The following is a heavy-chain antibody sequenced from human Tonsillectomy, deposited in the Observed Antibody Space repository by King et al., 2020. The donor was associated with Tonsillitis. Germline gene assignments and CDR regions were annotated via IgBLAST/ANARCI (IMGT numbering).Heavy chain of an antibody. CDR1: GFTFCSYS. CDR3: ARAQGGETAMPYDY. Sequence: VQLVESGGGLVKPGGSLRLSCAASGFTFCSYSMNWVRQAPGKGLEWVSSISSSSSYIYYADSLKGRFTISRDNAKNSLYLQINSLRAEDTAVYYCARAQGGETAMPYDYWGQGNLVTVSS. J-gene: IGHJ4*02. D-gene: IGHD5-18*01. CDR2: ISSSSSYI. V-gene: IGHV3-21*01.